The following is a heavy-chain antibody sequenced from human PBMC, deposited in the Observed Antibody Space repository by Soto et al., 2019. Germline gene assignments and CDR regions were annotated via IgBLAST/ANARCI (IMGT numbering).Heavy chain of an antibody. J-gene: IGHJ5*02. CDR2: ISGNGGTT. CDR1: GFRFSSYA. CDR3: ARDAIGDATNWFDP. Sequence: EVQLLESGGGLVQPGGSLRLSCAASGFRFSSYAMSWVRQAPGKGLEWVSVISGNGGTTYYADSAKGRFTISRDNAEKSLYLQMNSLRDEDTAMYYCARDAIGDATNWFDPWGQGTLVTVSS. V-gene: IGHV3-23*01.